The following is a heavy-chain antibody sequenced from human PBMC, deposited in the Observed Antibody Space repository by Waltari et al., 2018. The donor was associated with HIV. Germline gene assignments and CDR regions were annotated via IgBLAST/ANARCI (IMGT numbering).Heavy chain of an antibody. Sequence: EVHLVQSGPEVKKPGATVTLSCTVSGYTFTDYYIHWVREAPGKGLEWMGLVDPEDGETVYAEKFQGRLTISADTSAATVSFELTGLRSDDTAIYYCASLAAAVYFDAWGQGTPLSVSS. V-gene: IGHV1-69-2*01. CDR1: GYTFTDYY. CDR2: VDPEDGET. D-gene: IGHD6-13*01. CDR3: ASLAAAVYFDA. J-gene: IGHJ4*02.